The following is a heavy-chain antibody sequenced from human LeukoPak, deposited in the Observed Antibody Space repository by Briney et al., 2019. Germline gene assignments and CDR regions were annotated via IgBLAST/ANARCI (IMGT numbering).Heavy chain of an antibody. J-gene: IGHJ4*02. CDR2: ITGSGSGI. D-gene: IGHD4-17*01. V-gene: IGHV3-48*01. Sequence: PGGSLRLSCAASGFSLSSENMNWVRQAPGKGPEWISWITGSGSGIIYADSVKGRSTISRDNAKNSLFLQMNSLRVEDTAVYYCARDKDYGFTYWGQGTLVTVSS. CDR3: ARDKDYGFTY. CDR1: GFSLSSEN.